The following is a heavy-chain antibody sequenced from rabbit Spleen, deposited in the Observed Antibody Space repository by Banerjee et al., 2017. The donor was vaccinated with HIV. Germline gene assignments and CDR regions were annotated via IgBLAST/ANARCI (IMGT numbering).Heavy chain of an antibody. Sequence: QLTETGGGLVQPGGFLTLSCKVSGFDFTNYYISWVRQAPGKGLEWIGIIYPAKGSTDYASWVNGRFTISSDNAKSTVDLKMTSLTAADTATYFCARAIVPWLGITRLDLWGQGTLVTVS. CDR3: ARAIVPWLGITRLDL. CDR1: GFDFTNYY. CDR2: IYPAKGST. D-gene: IGHD4-1*01. V-gene: IGHV1S7*01. J-gene: IGHJ3*01.